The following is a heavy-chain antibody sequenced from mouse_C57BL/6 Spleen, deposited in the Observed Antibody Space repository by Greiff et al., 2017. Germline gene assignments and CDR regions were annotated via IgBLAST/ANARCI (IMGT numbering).Heavy chain of an antibody. V-gene: IGHV14-2*01. D-gene: IGHD1-1*01. CDR1: GFNIKDYY. CDR3: ARSGIRIYYYGSSFDY. CDR2: IDPEDGET. Sequence: EVQLVESGAELVKPGASVKLSCTASGFNIKDYYMHWVKQRTEQGLEWIGRIDPEDGETKYAPKFQGKATITADTSSNTAYLQLSSLTSEDTAVYYCARSGIRIYYYGSSFDYWGQGTTLTVSS. J-gene: IGHJ2*01.